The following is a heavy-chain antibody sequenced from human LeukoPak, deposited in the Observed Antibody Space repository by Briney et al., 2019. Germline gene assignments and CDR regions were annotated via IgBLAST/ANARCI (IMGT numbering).Heavy chain of an antibody. Sequence: GGSLRLSCAAPGFTFSSYGMHWVRQAPGKGLEWVAVISYDGSNKYHADSVKGRFTISRDNSKNTLYLQMNSLRAEDTAVYYCVRVYYGPGGHWDYWGQGTLVTVSS. D-gene: IGHD3-10*01. CDR2: ISYDGSNK. J-gene: IGHJ4*02. V-gene: IGHV3-30*03. CDR1: GFTFSSYG. CDR3: VRVYYGPGGHWDY.